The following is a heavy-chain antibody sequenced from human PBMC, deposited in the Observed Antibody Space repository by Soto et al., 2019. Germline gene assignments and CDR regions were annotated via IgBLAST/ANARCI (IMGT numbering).Heavy chain of an antibody. CDR2: VNPDARST. CDR3: TRATAVSFDS. Sequence: GXSLRLSCAASGFDLSDHCLDWFRQAPGNGLEWVSRVNPDARSTSNADSVKGRFTISRDNAQNTVFLQMNSLRAEDTAVYYCTRATAVSFDSWGQGTQVTVSS. D-gene: IGHD2-2*01. CDR1: GFDLSDHC. J-gene: IGHJ4*02. V-gene: IGHV3-74*01.